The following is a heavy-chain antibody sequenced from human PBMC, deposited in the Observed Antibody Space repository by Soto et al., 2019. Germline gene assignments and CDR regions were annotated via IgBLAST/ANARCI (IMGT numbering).Heavy chain of an antibody. CDR3: ARRSGTDSPFYYYYGLDD. V-gene: IGHV3-15*07. CDR1: GFTFRIIW. D-gene: IGHD1-26*01. CDR2: IKSQTDGGTI. J-gene: IGHJ6*02. Sequence: GGSLRLSCVASGFTFRIIWINWVRLAPVKGIAMKGLIKSQTDGGTIVYTIPVKGRFTISRDQTKKTLYMQMHSMTTEDTTVNFCARRSGTDSPFYYYYGLDDWGQGSTFTVSS.